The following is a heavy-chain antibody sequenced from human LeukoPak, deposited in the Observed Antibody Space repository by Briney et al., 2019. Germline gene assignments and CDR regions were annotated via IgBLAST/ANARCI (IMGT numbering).Heavy chain of an antibody. Sequence: PGGSLRLSCAASGFAFSRYWMHWIRQAPGKGLVWVSAIYTDGTTKRYADSVKGRFTISRGNAKNTLYLQMNSLSVEDTAVYYCASLVVTDDWAFDIWGQGTMVTVSS. CDR2: IYTDGTTK. CDR3: ASLVVTDDWAFDI. J-gene: IGHJ3*02. V-gene: IGHV3-74*01. D-gene: IGHD2-21*02. CDR1: GFAFSRYW.